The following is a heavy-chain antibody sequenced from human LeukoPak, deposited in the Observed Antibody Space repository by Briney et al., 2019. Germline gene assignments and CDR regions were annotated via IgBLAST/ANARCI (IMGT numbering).Heavy chain of an antibody. CDR3: GRGGKVEQLVLAR. CDR1: GFTFSSYW. D-gene: IGHD6-13*01. CDR2: ISSDGSST. Sequence: PGGSLRLSCAASGFTFSSYWMHWVRQAPGKGLVWVSRISSDGSSTTYADSVKGRFTISRDNAKNTLYLQMNSPRAEDTAVYYCGRGGKVEQLVLARWGQGSLVTVSS. V-gene: IGHV3-74*01. J-gene: IGHJ4*02.